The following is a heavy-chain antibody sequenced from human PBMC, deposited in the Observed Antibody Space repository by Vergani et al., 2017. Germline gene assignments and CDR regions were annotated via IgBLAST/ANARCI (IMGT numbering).Heavy chain of an antibody. CDR1: GGSISSYY. Sequence: QVQLQESGPGLVKPSETLSLTCTVPGGSISSYYWSWIRQPPGKGLEWIGYIYYSGSTNYNPSLKSRVTISVDTSKNQFSLKLSSVTAADTAVYYCARAPYGYFDYWGQGTLVTVSS. J-gene: IGHJ4*02. CDR3: ARAPYGYFDY. D-gene: IGHD3-10*01. CDR2: IYYSGST. V-gene: IGHV4-59*01.